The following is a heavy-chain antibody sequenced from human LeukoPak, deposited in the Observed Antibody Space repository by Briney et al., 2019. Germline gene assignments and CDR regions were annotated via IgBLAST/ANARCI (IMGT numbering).Heavy chain of an antibody. CDR3: ARLSRSTTSCYGD. CDR2: IFPGDSET. V-gene: IGHV5-51*01. D-gene: IGHD2-2*01. J-gene: IGHJ4*02. Sequence: GESLKISCKGSGYSFNNYWIGWVRQMPGKGLEWMGIIFPGDSETRYSPSFQGQVTISADKSISTAYLQWSSLKAADTAMYYCARLSRSTTSCYGDWGQGTLVIVSS. CDR1: GYSFNNYW.